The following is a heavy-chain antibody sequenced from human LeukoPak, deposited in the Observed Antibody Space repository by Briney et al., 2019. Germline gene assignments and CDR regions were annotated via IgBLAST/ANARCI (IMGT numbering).Heavy chain of an antibody. Sequence: GGSLRLSCAASGFTFSSYSMHWVRQAPGKGLVWVSGINYDGSDTRYADTVKGRFTISRDNAKNTLYLQMNSLRAEDTAVYYCQRDFMTAAGIHWGQGTLVTVSS. J-gene: IGHJ4*02. CDR2: INYDGSDT. D-gene: IGHD6-13*01. CDR3: QRDFMTAAGIH. CDR1: GFTFSSYS. V-gene: IGHV3-74*01.